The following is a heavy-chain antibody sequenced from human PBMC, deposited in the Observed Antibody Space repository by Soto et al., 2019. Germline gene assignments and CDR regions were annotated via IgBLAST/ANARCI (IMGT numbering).Heavy chain of an antibody. Sequence: GGSLRLSCGVSGFTFNRFGMHWVRQAPGKGLEWVAVISYDGNNKFYADSVKGRFTISRDNFQNTLYLQMNSLRPEDTAMYYCAKAVDISVRGVPPSDYWGQGTLVTVSS. V-gene: IGHV3-30*18. CDR1: GFTFNRFG. CDR3: AKAVDISVRGVPPSDY. CDR2: ISYDGNNK. D-gene: IGHD3-10*02. J-gene: IGHJ4*02.